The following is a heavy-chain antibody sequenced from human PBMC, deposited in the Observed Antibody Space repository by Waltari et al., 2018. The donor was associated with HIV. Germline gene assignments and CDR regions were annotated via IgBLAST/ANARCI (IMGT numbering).Heavy chain of an antibody. D-gene: IGHD2-2*01. V-gene: IGHV4-31*03. Sequence: QVQLQESGPGLVKPSQTLSLTCTVSGGSISSGGYYWSWIRQHPGKGLEWIGYIYYSWSTYYTPSLKSRVTISGDTSKNQFSLKLSSVTAADTAVYYCASTHCSSTSCYADWYFDLWGRGTLVTVSS. CDR2: IYYSWST. CDR1: GGSISSGGYY. CDR3: ASTHCSSTSCYADWYFDL. J-gene: IGHJ2*01.